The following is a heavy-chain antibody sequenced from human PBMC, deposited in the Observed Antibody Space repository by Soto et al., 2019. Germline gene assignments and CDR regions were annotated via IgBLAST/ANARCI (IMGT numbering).Heavy chain of an antibody. Sequence: SETLSLTCAVYGGSFSGYYWSWIRQPPGKGLGWIGEISHSGSTNYNPSLKSRVTISVDTSKNQFSLKLSSVTAADTAVYYCARGRAGALDYWGQGTLVTVSS. CDR2: ISHSGST. V-gene: IGHV4-34*01. D-gene: IGHD6-19*01. CDR1: GGSFSGYY. CDR3: ARGRAGALDY. J-gene: IGHJ4*02.